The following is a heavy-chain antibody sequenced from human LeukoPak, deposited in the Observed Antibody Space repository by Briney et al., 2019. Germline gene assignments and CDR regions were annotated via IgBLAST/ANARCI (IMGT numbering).Heavy chain of an antibody. CDR1: GFTFSSYA. J-gene: IGHJ4*02. V-gene: IGHV3-23*01. Sequence: GGSLRLSCAASGFTFSSYAMSWVRQAPGKGLEWVSAISGSGGSTYYADSVKGRFTISRDNSKNTLYLRMNSLRAEDTAVYYCAKSRGSFWAFDYWGQGTLVTVSS. CDR3: AKSRGSFWAFDY. CDR2: ISGSGGST. D-gene: IGHD3-3*01.